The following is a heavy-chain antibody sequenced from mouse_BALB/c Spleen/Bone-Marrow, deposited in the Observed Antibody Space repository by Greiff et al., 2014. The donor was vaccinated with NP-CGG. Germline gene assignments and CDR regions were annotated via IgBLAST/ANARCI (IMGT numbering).Heavy chain of an antibody. Sequence: VVESGASVKLSCKASGYTFTEYIIHWVKQRSGQGLEWIGWFYPGSGSIKYNEKFKDKATLTADKSSSTVYMELSRLTSEDSAVYFCARHEDRLRAWFAYWGQGTLVTVSA. J-gene: IGHJ3*01. CDR3: ARHEDRLRAWFAY. V-gene: IGHV1-62-2*01. CDR1: GYTFTEYI. CDR2: FYPGSGSI. D-gene: IGHD3-2*02.